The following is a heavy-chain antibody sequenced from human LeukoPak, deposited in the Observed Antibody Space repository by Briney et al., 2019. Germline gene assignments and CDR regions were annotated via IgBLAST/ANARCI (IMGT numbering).Heavy chain of an antibody. Sequence: KASETLSLTCTVSGGSITNYYWNWVRQPPGKGLEWIGNIYYTGSTNYNPSLKSRVTISVDTSKNQFSLNLNSVTAADTAVYYCARDDGYYGSGRSNWYFDLWGRGTLVTVSS. V-gene: IGHV4-59*01. CDR1: GGSITNYY. D-gene: IGHD3-10*01. CDR3: ARDDGYYGSGRSNWYFDL. CDR2: IYYTGST. J-gene: IGHJ2*01.